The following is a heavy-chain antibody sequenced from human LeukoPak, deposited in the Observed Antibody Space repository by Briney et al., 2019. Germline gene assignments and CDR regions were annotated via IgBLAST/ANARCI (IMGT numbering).Heavy chain of an antibody. CDR2: ISGSGGST. V-gene: IGHV3-23*01. CDR3: ARVEGYDSSGSLYYFDY. Sequence: PGGSLRLSCAASGFTFSSYAMSWVRQAPGKGLEWVSAISGSGGSTYYADSVKGRVTISRDNAKNSLYLQMSSLRAEDTAVYYCARVEGYDSSGSLYYFDYWGQGTLVTVSS. J-gene: IGHJ4*02. D-gene: IGHD3-22*01. CDR1: GFTFSSYA.